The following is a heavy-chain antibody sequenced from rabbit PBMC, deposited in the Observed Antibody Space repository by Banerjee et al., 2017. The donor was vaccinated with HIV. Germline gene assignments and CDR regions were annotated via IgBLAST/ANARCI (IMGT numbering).Heavy chain of an antibody. V-gene: IGHV1S45*01. CDR1: GFSLNNNYV. J-gene: IGHJ3*01. D-gene: IGHD6-1*01. Sequence: QEQLEESGGDLVKPEGSLTLTCKASGFSLNNNYVMRWVRQAPGKGLEWIASIYSTSGTTYYATWAKGRFTISKTSSTTVTLEVTSLTAADTATYFCARGGTGGYGYGMWGQGTLVT. CDR3: ARGGTGGYGYGM. CDR2: IYSTSGTT.